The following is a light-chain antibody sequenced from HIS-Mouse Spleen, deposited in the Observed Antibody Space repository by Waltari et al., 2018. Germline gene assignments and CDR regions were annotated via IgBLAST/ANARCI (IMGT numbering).Light chain of an antibody. Sequence: SYELTQPPSVSVSPGQTASITCSGDKLGDKYACWYQQKPGQSPVLGIYQDSKRPSGITERFSGSNSGNTATLTISGTQAMDEDDYYCQAWDSSTDVVFGGGTKLTVL. CDR3: QAWDSSTDVV. CDR1: KLGDKY. V-gene: IGLV3-1*01. CDR2: QDS. J-gene: IGLJ2*01.